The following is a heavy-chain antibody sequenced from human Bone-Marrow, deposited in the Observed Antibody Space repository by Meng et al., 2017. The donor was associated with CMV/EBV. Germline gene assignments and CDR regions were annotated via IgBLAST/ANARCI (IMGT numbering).Heavy chain of an antibody. J-gene: IGHJ4*02. V-gene: IGHV3-23*01. Sequence: GGSLRLSCAASGFAFSNYAMAWVRQAPGKGLEWVSAVSGGGLSPYYADSVKGRFTISRDNSRDTLYLQMNRLSVDDTAVYYCARGTTSSLRALGYWGQGTLVTVSS. CDR2: VSGGGLSP. CDR3: ARGTTSSLRALGY. CDR1: GFAFSNYA. D-gene: IGHD2-2*01.